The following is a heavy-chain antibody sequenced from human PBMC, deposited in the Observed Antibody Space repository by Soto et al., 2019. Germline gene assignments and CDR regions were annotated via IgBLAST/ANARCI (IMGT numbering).Heavy chain of an antibody. Sequence: GGSLRLSCAASGFTFSNAWMSWVRQAPGKGLEWVGRIKSKTDGGTTDYAAPVKGRFTISRDDSKNTLYLKMNSPKTEDTALYYSTTDPDGYNDYWGQGTLVTVSS. V-gene: IGHV3-15*01. D-gene: IGHD5-12*01. J-gene: IGHJ4*02. CDR1: GFTFSNAW. CDR3: TTDPDGYNDY. CDR2: IKSKTDGGTT.